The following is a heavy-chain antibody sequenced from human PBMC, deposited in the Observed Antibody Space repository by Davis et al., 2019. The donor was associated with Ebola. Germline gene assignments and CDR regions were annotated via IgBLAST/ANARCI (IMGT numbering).Heavy chain of an antibody. CDR3: ARGGTIFGP. J-gene: IGHJ5*02. CDR2: ISSSSSYT. CDR1: GFTFSDYY. Sequence: GESLKISCAASGFTFSDYYMSWIRQAPGKGLEWVSYISSSSSYTNYADSVKGRFTISRDNAKNSLYLQMNSLRAEDTAVYYCARGGTIFGPWGQGTLVTVSS. D-gene: IGHD3-9*01. V-gene: IGHV3-11*06.